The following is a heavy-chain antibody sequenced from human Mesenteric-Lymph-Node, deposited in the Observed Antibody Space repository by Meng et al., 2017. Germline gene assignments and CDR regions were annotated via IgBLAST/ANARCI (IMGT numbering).Heavy chain of an antibody. V-gene: IGHV1-2*06. CDR3: ARSIVDGYGGDSWFDP. CDR1: GYTFTDYY. Sequence: QVQLVQSGVEVKKPGASVKVSCKASGYTFTDYYMQWVRQAPGQGLEWMGRLKPDRGETNYAQKFQGRVTMTRDTSIRTAYMELSRLAADDTAVYYCARSIVDGYGGDSWFDPWGQGTLVTVSS. CDR2: LKPDRGET. J-gene: IGHJ5*02. D-gene: IGHD5-18*01.